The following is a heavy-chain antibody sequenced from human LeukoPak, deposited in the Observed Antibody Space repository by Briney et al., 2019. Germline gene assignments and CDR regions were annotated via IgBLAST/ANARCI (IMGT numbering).Heavy chain of an antibody. J-gene: IGHJ3*02. CDR3: ARERSSSSWYEWGAFDI. CDR1: GGSISSSSYY. Sequence: PSETLSLTCTVSGGSISSSSYYWGWIRRPPGKGLEWIGSIYYSGSTYYNPSLKSRVTISVDTSKNQFSLKLSSVTAADTAVYYCARERSSSSWYEWGAFDIWGQGTMVTVSS. V-gene: IGHV4-39*07. D-gene: IGHD6-13*01. CDR2: IYYSGST.